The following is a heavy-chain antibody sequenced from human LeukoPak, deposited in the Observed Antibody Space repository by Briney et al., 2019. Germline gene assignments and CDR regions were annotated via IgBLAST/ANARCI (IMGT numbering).Heavy chain of an antibody. Sequence: ASVKVSCKASGYSFTVFYIHWVRQAPGQGLEWLGYVNPNSGDTKYAQTLHGRVTMTRDTSITTAYMELSSLRSEDTAVYYCARIPAERDYYGSGSYRHYWGQGTLVTVSS. CDR3: ARIPAERDYYGSGSYRHY. D-gene: IGHD3-10*01. V-gene: IGHV1-2*02. CDR2: VNPNSGDT. CDR1: GYSFTVFY. J-gene: IGHJ4*02.